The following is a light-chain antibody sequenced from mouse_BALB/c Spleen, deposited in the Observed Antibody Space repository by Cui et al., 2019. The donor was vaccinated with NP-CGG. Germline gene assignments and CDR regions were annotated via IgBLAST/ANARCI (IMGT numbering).Light chain of an antibody. CDR2: GTN. CDR3: ALWYSNHWV. Sequence: QAVVTQEPALTTSPGETVTLTCRSSTGAVTTYNYANWVQEKADHLFTGLIGGTNNRAPGVPARFSGSLIGDKAALTITGAQTEDEAIYFCALWYSNHWVFGGGTKLTVV. CDR1: TGAVTTYNY. V-gene: IGLV1*01. J-gene: IGLJ1*01.